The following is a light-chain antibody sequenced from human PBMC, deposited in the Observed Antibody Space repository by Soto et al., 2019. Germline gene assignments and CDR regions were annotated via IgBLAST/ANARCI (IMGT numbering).Light chain of an antibody. CDR2: DVT. J-gene: IGLJ3*02. CDR1: SSDVGGYDY. Sequence: QSALTQPRSVSGSPGQSVTISCTGTSSDVGGYDYVSWYQQHPGKAPQLMIYDVTKRPSGVPDRFSGSKSDNTASLTISGLQAEDEADYYCCSYVDMYTWVFGGGTKLTVL. V-gene: IGLV2-11*01. CDR3: CSYVDMYTWV.